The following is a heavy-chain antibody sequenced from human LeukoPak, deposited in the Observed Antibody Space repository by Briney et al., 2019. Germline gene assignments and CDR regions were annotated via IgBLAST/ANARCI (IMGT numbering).Heavy chain of an antibody. CDR3: AKAGSSSWYSFDY. J-gene: IGHJ4*02. CDR2: ISGSDGST. D-gene: IGHD6-13*01. CDR1: GFTFSSYA. V-gene: IGHV3-23*01. Sequence: GGSLRLSCAASGFTFSSYAMSWVRQAPGKGLEWVSAISGSDGSTYYADSVKGRFTISRDNSKNTLYLQMNSLRAEDTAVYYCAKAGSSSWYSFDYWGQGTLVTVSS.